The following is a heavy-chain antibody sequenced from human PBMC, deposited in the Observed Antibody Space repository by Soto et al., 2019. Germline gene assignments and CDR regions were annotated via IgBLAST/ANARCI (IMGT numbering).Heavy chain of an antibody. CDR3: ARSGISTPYYMEV. J-gene: IGHJ6*03. CDR2: IYYSGST. Sequence: SETLSLTCTVSGGSISSYYWIWIRQPPGKGLEWIGYIYYSGSTNYNPSLKSRVTISVDTSKNQFSLKLSSVTAADTAVYYCARSGISTPYYMEVWGKGTTVTVSS. D-gene: IGHD2-2*01. CDR1: GGSISSYY. V-gene: IGHV4-59*01.